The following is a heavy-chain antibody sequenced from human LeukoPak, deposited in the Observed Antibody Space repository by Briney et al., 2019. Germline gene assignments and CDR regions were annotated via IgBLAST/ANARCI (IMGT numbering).Heavy chain of an antibody. D-gene: IGHD3-22*01. CDR2: IYPSGSA. Sequence: SETLSLTCSVSDYSISSGYYWGWIRQPPGKGLEWIGSMEWIGSIYPSGSAYYNPSLKSRVTISVDTSKNQFSLKLSSVTAADTAVYYCARGPPKGHDDSSDYYVPACFDYWGQGTLVTVSS. V-gene: IGHV4-38-2*02. CDR1: DYSISSGYY. J-gene: IGHJ4*02. CDR3: ARGPPKGHDDSSDYYVPACFDY.